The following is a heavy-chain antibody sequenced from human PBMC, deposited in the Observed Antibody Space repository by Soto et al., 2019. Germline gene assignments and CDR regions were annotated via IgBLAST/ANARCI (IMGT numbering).Heavy chain of an antibody. V-gene: IGHV3-74*01. J-gene: IGHJ5*02. Sequence: EVQLVESGGGLVQPGGSLRLSCAASGFTFSSYWMHWVRQAPGKGLVWVSRINSDGSSTSYADSVKGRFTISRDNAKNTLYLQMNSLRAEDTAVYYCARGMNYYGSGSSKNWFDPCGQGTLVTVSS. CDR2: INSDGSST. D-gene: IGHD3-10*01. CDR3: ARGMNYYGSGSSKNWFDP. CDR1: GFTFSSYW.